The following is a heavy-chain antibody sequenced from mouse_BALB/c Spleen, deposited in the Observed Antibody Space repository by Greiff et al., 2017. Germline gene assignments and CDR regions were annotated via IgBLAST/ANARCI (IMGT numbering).Heavy chain of an antibody. Sequence: QVQLKQSGAELAKPGASVKMSCKASGYTFTSYWMHWVKQRPGQGLEWIGYINPSTGYTEYNQKFKDKATLTADKSSSTAYMQLSSLTSEDSAVYYCARDYYRGFDYWGQGTTLTVSS. CDR2: INPSTGYT. J-gene: IGHJ2*01. D-gene: IGHD1-1*01. CDR1: GYTFTSYW. CDR3: ARDYYRGFDY. V-gene: IGHV1-7*01.